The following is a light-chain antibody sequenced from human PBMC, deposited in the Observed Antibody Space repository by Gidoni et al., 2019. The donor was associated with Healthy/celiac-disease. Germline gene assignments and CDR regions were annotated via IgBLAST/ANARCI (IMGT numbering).Light chain of an antibody. CDR2: WAS. Sequence: DIVMTQSPDPLAVSLGERATINCKFSQSVLYSSNNKNYLAWYQQKPGQPPKLLIYWASTRESGVPDRFSGSGSGTDFTLTISSLQAEDVAVYYCQQYYSTSWTFGQGTKVEIK. CDR3: QQYYSTSWT. J-gene: IGKJ1*01. CDR1: QSVLYSSNNKNY. V-gene: IGKV4-1*01.